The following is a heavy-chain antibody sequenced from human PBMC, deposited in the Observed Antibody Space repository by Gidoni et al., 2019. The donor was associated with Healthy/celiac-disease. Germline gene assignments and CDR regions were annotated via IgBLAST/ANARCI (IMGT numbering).Heavy chain of an antibody. D-gene: IGHD6-13*01. CDR1: GGTFSSYA. J-gene: IGHJ4*02. CDR3: ASQSGVLREWDY. CDR2: IITIFGTA. V-gene: IGHV1-69*01. Sequence: QLQLVQSGAEGKSPGSSVKVSCKASGGTFSSYALSWVRQSPGQGLELMGVIITIFGTANYAQKFQGRVTITADESTSTAYMERISLRSEDTAVYYCASQSGVLREWDYWGQGTLVTVSS.